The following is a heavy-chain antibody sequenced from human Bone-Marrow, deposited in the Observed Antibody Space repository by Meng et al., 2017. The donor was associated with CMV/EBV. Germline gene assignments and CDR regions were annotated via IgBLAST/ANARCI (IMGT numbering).Heavy chain of an antibody. J-gene: IGHJ6*02. CDR1: GYTFTSYY. D-gene: IGHD3-3*01. V-gene: IGHV1-46*01. CDR2: INPSGGST. Sequence: ASVKVSCKASGYTFTSYYMHWVRQAPGQGLEWMGIINPSGGSTSYAQKFQGRVTMTTDTSTSTAYMELRSLRSDDTAVYYCARVGEGITIFGEEPRDYYYYYGMDVWGQGTTVTVSS. CDR3: ARVGEGITIFGEEPRDYYYYYGMDV.